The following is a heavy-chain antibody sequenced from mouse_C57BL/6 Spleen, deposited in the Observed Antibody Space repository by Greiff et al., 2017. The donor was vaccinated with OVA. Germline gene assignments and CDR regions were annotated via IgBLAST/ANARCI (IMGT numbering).Heavy chain of an antibody. CDR3: ARRGQVRLGAY. V-gene: IGHV1-50*01. CDR1: GYTFTSYW. Sequence: QVQLQQPGAELVKPGASVKLSCTASGYTFTSYWMQWVKQRPGQGLEWIGEIDPSDSYTNYTQKFKGKATLTVDTSSSTAYMQRSSLTSEDSAVYYSARRGQVRLGAYWGQGTLVTVSA. CDR2: IDPSDSYT. J-gene: IGHJ3*01. D-gene: IGHD3-2*02.